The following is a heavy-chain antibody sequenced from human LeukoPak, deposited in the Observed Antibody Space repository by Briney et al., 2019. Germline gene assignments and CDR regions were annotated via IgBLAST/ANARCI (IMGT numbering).Heavy chain of an antibody. Sequence: GGSLRLSCAASGFTFSSYGMHWVRRAPGKGLEWVAVISYDGSNKYYADSVKGRFTISRDNSKNTLYLQMNSLRAEDTAVYYCARDSPVAGTSWGQGTLVTVSS. CDR3: ARDSPVAGTS. CDR1: GFTFSSYG. CDR2: ISYDGSNK. V-gene: IGHV3-30*03. J-gene: IGHJ5*02. D-gene: IGHD6-19*01.